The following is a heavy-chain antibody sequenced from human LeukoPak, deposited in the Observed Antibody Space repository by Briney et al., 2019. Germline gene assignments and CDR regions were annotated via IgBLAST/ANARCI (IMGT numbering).Heavy chain of an antibody. CDR2: ISYDESNK. V-gene: IGHV3-30-3*01. Sequence: GGSLRLSCAASGFTFSSYAMHWVRQAPGKGLEWVAVISYDESNKYYADSVKGRFTISRDSSKNTLYLQMNSLRAEDTAVYYCARDPSGYSTPDHWGQGTLVTVSS. J-gene: IGHJ4*02. D-gene: IGHD6-13*01. CDR3: ARDPSGYSTPDH. CDR1: GFTFSSYA.